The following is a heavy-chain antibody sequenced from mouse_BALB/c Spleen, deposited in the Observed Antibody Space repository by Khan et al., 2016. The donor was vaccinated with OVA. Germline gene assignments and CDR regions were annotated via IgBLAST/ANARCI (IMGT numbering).Heavy chain of an antibody. Sequence: QIQLVQSGAELAKPGASVKMSCKASGYTFSTYWIHWVKQRPGQGLEWIGYINPSSGYTYYNQRFNDKDTLTADKSSSTAYMQLSSLTSEDSAVYYCARDRIDYWGQGTTLTVSS. J-gene: IGHJ2*01. CDR1: GYTFSTYW. V-gene: IGHV1-7*01. CDR2: INPSSGYT. CDR3: ARDRIDY.